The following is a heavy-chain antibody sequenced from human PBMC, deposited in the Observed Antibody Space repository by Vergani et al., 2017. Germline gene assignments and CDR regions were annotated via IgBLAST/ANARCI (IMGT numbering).Heavy chain of an antibody. D-gene: IGHD4-23*01. J-gene: IGHJ4*02. Sequence: EVQLVESGGGLVQPGGSLRLSCAASGFTFSSYSMNWVRQAPGKGLEWIGFIRSKTYGATTEYAASVRGRFTISRDDSKGIAYLQMSSLKKEDTAVYRCAVEIYDYGGSRDFDYWGQGTLVVVSS. CDR1: GFTFSSYS. CDR3: AVEIYDYGGSRDFDY. CDR2: IRSKTYGATT. V-gene: IGHV3-49*04.